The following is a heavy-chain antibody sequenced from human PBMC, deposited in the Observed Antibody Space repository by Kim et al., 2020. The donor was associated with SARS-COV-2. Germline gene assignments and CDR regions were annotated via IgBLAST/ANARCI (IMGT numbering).Heavy chain of an antibody. CDR2: IYHSGST. CDR1: GGSISSSNW. D-gene: IGHD2-15*01. J-gene: IGHJ6*02. CDR3: ARAYSYCSGGSCYSLTSYYYYGMDV. Sequence: SETLSLTCAVSGGSISSSNWWSWVRQPPGKGLGLIGEIYHSGSTNYNPSLKSRVTISVDKSKNQFSLKLSSVTAADTAVYYCARAYSYCSGGSCYSLTSYYYYGMDVWGQGTTVTVSS. V-gene: IGHV4-4*02.